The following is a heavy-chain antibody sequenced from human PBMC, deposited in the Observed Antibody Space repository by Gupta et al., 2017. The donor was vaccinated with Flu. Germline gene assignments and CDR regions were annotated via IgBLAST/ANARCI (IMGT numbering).Heavy chain of an antibody. CDR1: SRYE. CDR2: ISSSGSTK. D-gene: IGHD3-10*01. Sequence: SRYEMNWVRQALGKGLEWVSYISSSGSTKYYPDSVKGRFTISRDNAKNSLYLQMNSLRAEDTAVYYCARPSTAGPLSSFDYWGQGTLVTVSS. V-gene: IGHV3-48*03. J-gene: IGHJ4*02. CDR3: ARPSTAGPLSSFDY.